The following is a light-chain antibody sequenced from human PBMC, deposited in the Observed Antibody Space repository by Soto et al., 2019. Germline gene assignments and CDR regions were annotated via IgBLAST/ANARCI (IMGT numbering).Light chain of an antibody. CDR3: QQYGSSPH. CDR2: GAS. V-gene: IGKV3-20*01. J-gene: IGKJ4*01. Sequence: EIVLTQSPDTLSLSPGERGTLSCRASQTIGDNDLAWYQQKPGQAPRLLIYGASCRATGIPDRFSGSGSGTDFTLTISSLEPEDFAVYYCQQYGSSPHFGGGTKVEIK. CDR1: QTIGDND.